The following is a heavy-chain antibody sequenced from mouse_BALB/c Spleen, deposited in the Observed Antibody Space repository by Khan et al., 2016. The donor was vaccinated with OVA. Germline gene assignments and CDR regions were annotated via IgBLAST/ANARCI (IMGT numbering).Heavy chain of an antibody. CDR3: ARRYRYDGAWFAY. CDR1: GYAFTNYL. CDR2: INPGSGGT. Sequence: QVQLKESGAELVRPGTSVKVSCKASGYAFTNYLIEWVKQRPGQGLEWIGVINPGSGGTNYNEKFKGKATLTADKSSSTAHMQPSSLTSDDSAVYFCARRYRYDGAWFAYWGQGTLVTVSA. V-gene: IGHV1-54*01. J-gene: IGHJ3*01. D-gene: IGHD2-14*01.